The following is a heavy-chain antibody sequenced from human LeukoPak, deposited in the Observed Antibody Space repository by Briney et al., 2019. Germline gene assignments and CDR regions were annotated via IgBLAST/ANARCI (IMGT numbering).Heavy chain of an antibody. CDR1: GFTFSNFA. CDR2: ISGGGHST. Sequence: GGSLRLSCAASGFTFSNFAMSWVRQAPGKGLEWVSAISGGGHSTYYADSVKGRFTISRDNAKNSLYLQMNSLRAEDTAVYYCAREAPGGDWFDYWGQGTLVTVSS. V-gene: IGHV3-23*01. D-gene: IGHD3-10*01. CDR3: AREAPGGDWFDY. J-gene: IGHJ4*02.